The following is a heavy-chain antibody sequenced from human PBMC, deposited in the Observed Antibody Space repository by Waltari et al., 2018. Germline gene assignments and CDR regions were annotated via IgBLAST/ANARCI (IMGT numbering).Heavy chain of an antibody. Sequence: QVQLVQSGAEVKKPGASVQVSYTASGYTFTGYYMHWVRQAPRQGLEWMGWINPNRGGTNYAQKLQGRVTMTRDTSISTAYMELSRLRSEDTAVYYCARFHLNGNQPTLPDYWGQGTLVTVSS. D-gene: IGHD1-1*01. V-gene: IGHV1-2*02. J-gene: IGHJ4*02. CDR3: ARFHLNGNQPTLPDY. CDR1: GYTFTGYY. CDR2: INPNRGGT.